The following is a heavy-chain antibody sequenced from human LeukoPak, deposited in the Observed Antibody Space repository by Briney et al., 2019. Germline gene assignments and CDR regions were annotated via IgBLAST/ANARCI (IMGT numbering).Heavy chain of an antibody. D-gene: IGHD4-17*01. CDR3: ARDQDDYGHFDY. J-gene: IGHJ4*02. CDR1: GNTFTRYY. V-gene: IGHV1-46*01. Sequence: ASVKVSCKASGNTFTRYYMHWVRQAPGQGLEWMGIINPSGVSTIYAQNFQGRVTMTRDTSTSTVYMELSSLRSEDTAVYYCARDQDDYGHFDYWGQGTLVTVSS. CDR2: INPSGVST.